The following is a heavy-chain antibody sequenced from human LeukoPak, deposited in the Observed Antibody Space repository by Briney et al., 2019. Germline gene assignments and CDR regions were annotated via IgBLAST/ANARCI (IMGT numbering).Heavy chain of an antibody. CDR3: ARHPGRIAVAIDY. CDR1: GGSISSYY. Sequence: SETLSLTCTVSGGSISSYYCSWIRQPPGKGLEWIGYIYYSGSTNYNPSLKSRVTISVDPSKNQFSLKLSSVTAADTAVYYCARHPGRIAVAIDYWGQGTLVTVSS. D-gene: IGHD6-19*01. J-gene: IGHJ4*02. CDR2: IYYSGST. V-gene: IGHV4-59*08.